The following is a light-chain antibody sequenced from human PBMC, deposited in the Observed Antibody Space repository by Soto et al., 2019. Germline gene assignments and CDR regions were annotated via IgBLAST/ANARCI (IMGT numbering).Light chain of an antibody. CDR1: SSDVGSYNL. Sequence: QSVLPQPPPFSGFPGQSIPISSHGTSSDVGSYNLVSWYQQHPGKAPKLMIYEGSKRPSGVSNRFSGSKSGNTASLTISGLQAEDEADYYCCSYAGSFYVFGTGTKVTVL. CDR2: EGS. V-gene: IGLV2-23*01. CDR3: CSYAGSFYV. J-gene: IGLJ1*01.